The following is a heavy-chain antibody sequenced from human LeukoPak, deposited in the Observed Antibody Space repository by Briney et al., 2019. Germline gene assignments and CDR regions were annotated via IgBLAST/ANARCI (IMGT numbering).Heavy chain of an antibody. Sequence: GGSLRLSCAASGFTLSSYGMHWVRQAPGKGLEWVAVIWYDGSNKYYADSVKGRFTISRDNSKNTLYLQMNSLRAEDTAVYYCARAPSDYDFWSGYYGPRAIDYWGQGTLVTVSS. CDR3: ARAPSDYDFWSGYYGPRAIDY. J-gene: IGHJ4*02. D-gene: IGHD3-3*01. V-gene: IGHV3-33*01. CDR2: IWYDGSNK. CDR1: GFTLSSYG.